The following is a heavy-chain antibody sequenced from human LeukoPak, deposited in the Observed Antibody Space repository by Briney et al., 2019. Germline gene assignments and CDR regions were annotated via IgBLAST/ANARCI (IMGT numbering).Heavy chain of an antibody. J-gene: IGHJ4*02. V-gene: IGHV1-18*01. CDR1: GYTFTSYG. D-gene: IGHD1-26*01. CDR2: VSTYNGNT. Sequence: ALVKVSCKASGYTFTSYGISWVRQAPGQGLEWMGWVSTYNGNTKYAQNLQGRVTTTTDTSTSTAYMELRNLRSDDTAMYYCARQSTGSYYSPIDYWGQGTLVTVSS. CDR3: ARQSTGSYYSPIDY.